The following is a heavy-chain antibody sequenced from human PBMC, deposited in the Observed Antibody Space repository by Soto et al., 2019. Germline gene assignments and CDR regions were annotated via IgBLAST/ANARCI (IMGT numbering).Heavy chain of an antibody. J-gene: IGHJ6*02. D-gene: IGHD4-17*01. Sequence: SETLSLTCTVSGGSISSYYWSWIRQPAGKGLEWIGRIYTSGSTNYNPSLKSRVTMSVDTSKNQFSLKLSSVTAADTAVYYCARDRRTVRYYYYGMDVWGQGTTVTVS. CDR2: IYTSGST. CDR3: ARDRRTVRYYYYGMDV. V-gene: IGHV4-4*07. CDR1: GGSISSYY.